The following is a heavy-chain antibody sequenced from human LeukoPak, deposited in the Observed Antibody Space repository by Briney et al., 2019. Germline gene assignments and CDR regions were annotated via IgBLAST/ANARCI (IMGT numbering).Heavy chain of an antibody. V-gene: IGHV4-59*01. J-gene: IGHJ3*02. Sequence: SETLSLTCTVSGGSISSYYWSWIRQPPGKGLEWIGYIYYSGSTNYNPSLKSRVTISVDTSKNQFSLKLSSVTAADMAVYYCARADYYGSGSNAFDIWGQGTMVTVSS. CDR1: GGSISSYY. CDR3: ARADYYGSGSNAFDI. D-gene: IGHD3-10*01. CDR2: IYYSGST.